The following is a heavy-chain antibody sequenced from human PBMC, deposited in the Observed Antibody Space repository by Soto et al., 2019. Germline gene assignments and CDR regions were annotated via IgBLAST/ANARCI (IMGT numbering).Heavy chain of an antibody. Sequence: QVQLEESVGAVVQPWRSMRLTCAVSGFNFNDFVMHWVRRPPGNGLEWVSSVSSEGTKKYFSESVRGRFTISRDNSSKTLYLQMTGMRAGDTAVYYFVKDYLGSSNAFDVWGRGTVFIVSS. V-gene: IGHV3-30*18. J-gene: IGHJ3*01. CDR1: GFNFNDFV. CDR2: VSSEGTKK. CDR3: VKDYLGSSNAFDV. D-gene: IGHD2-15*01.